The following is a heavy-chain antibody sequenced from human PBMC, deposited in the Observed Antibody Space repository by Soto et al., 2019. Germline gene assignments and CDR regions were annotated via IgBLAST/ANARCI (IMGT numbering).Heavy chain of an antibody. J-gene: IGHJ4*01. CDR3: ARERPTTPCFDY. CDR2: ISGSGSGT. D-gene: IGHD1-1*01. V-gene: IGHV3-23*01. Sequence: GGSLRLSCVASGFTFSTYAMTWVRQAPGKGLEWVSAISGSGSGTKYADSVKGRFTVSRDNSTNILYLQMNSLRAEDTAVYYCARERPTTPCFDYWGPGTLVTVSS. CDR1: GFTFSTYA.